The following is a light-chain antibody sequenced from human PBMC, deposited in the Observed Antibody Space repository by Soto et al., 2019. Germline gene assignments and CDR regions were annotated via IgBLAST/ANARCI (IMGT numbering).Light chain of an antibody. CDR3: QQYNSYWT. CDR2: KAS. CDR1: QSISSW. J-gene: IGKJ1*01. Sequence: DIQMTQSPSTLSASVGDRVTITCRASQSISSWLAWYQQKPGKAPKLLIYKASSLESGVPSRFSGSGSGTESTHTINSQQPDDFATYYCQQYNSYWTFGQGTKVEIK. V-gene: IGKV1-5*03.